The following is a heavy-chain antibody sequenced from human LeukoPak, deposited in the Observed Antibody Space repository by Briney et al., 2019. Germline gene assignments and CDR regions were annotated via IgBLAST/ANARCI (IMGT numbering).Heavy chain of an antibody. CDR1: GYTFTSYG. V-gene: IGHV1-18*01. CDR2: ISAYNGNT. Sequence: ASVKVSCKASGYTFTSYGISWVRQAPGQGLELMGWISAYNGNTNYAQKLQGRVTMTTETSTSTAYMEMRSLRSDDTAVYYCARAGHYYDSSGYLPRPGYWGQGTLVTVSS. D-gene: IGHD3-22*01. CDR3: ARAGHYYDSSGYLPRPGY. J-gene: IGHJ4*02.